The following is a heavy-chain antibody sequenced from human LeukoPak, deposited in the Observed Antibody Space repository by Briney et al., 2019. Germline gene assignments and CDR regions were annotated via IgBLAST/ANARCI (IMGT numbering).Heavy chain of an antibody. Sequence: GGSLRLSCVASGFPFSSYWMTWVRQAPGKGLEWVANIKQDGSKKSYVDSVKGRFTISRDNAKTSLYLQMNSLRAEDTAVYYCARRSAYDFWSGYSYYFDYWGQGTLVTVSS. V-gene: IGHV3-7*03. CDR1: GFPFSSYW. CDR2: IKQDGSKK. D-gene: IGHD3-3*01. J-gene: IGHJ4*02. CDR3: ARRSAYDFWSGYSYYFDY.